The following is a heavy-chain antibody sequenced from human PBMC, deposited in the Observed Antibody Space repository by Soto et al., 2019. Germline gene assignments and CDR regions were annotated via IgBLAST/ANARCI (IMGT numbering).Heavy chain of an antibody. Sequence: QVQLVESGGGVVQPGRSLRLSCAASGFTFSSYGMHWVRQAPGKGLEWVAVIWYDGSNKYYADSVKGRFTISRDNSKNTLYLQMNSLRAEDTAVYYCARFRWDYYYYGMDVWGQGTTVTVSS. CDR3: ARFRWDYYYYGMDV. V-gene: IGHV3-33*01. CDR1: GFTFSSYG. J-gene: IGHJ6*02. D-gene: IGHD1-26*01. CDR2: IWYDGSNK.